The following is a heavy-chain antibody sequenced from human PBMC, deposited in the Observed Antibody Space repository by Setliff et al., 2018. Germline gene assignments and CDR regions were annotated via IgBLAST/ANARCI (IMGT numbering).Heavy chain of an antibody. D-gene: IGHD3-22*01. CDR1: GGSISSYY. Sequence: SETLSLTCTVSGGSISSYYWSWIRQPPGKGLEWIGYIYYSGSTNYNPSLESRVTISVDTSKNQFSLKLSSVTAADTAVYYCARASYYYDSSGYYGAGAFDIWGQGTMVTVSS. CDR3: ARASYYYDSSGYYGAGAFDI. J-gene: IGHJ3*02. CDR2: IYYSGST. V-gene: IGHV4-59*01.